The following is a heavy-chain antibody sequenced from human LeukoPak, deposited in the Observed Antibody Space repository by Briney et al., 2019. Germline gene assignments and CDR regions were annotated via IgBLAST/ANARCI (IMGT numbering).Heavy chain of an antibody. CDR3: AREGSLYDSGNYYLSWFDP. V-gene: IGHV1-18*01. D-gene: IGHD3-22*01. J-gene: IGHJ5*02. Sequence: APVKPSCKTSGYTFYSYGITSVRQAPGHRLEWLGWINAYNGDTNYAQNLQHRVTITTDTSTTTDYMELRSLRSDDTDVYYCAREGSLYDSGNYYLSWFDPWGQGTLVTVSS. CDR1: GYTFYSYG. CDR2: INAYNGDT.